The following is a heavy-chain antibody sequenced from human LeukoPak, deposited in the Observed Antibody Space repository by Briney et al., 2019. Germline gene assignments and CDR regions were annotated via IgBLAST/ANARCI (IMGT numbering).Heavy chain of an antibody. V-gene: IGHV3-74*01. J-gene: IGHJ4*02. CDR2: ISTDGAVT. Sequence: PGGSLRLSCAASGFTFTSVWMHWFRQAPGRGLVWISRISTDGAVTGYADSVKGRFTISRDNAKNTLYLQMNSLRAEDTAVYYCARDRTMVTLFDNWGQGALVTVSS. CDR1: GFTFTSVW. CDR3: ARDRTMVTLFDN. D-gene: IGHD4/OR15-4a*01.